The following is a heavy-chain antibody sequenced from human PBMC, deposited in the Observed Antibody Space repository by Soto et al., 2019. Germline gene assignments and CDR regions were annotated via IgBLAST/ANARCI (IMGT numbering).Heavy chain of an antibody. D-gene: IGHD1-26*01. CDR1: GYSFHNFG. J-gene: IGHJ4*02. CDR2: ISGQIAKT. Sequence: PSVKVSCKASGYSFHNFGIIWVRQAPGQGLEWMGWISGQIAKTNYAQKFQGKVTMTTDTSTSTAYMELNTLTYDDTAMYYCARGPPSGSFSLTPRYWGQGTLVTVSS. CDR3: ARGPPSGSFSLTPRY. V-gene: IGHV1-18*04.